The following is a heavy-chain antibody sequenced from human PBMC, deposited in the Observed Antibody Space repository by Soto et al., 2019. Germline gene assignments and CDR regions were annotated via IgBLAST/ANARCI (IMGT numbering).Heavy chain of an antibody. D-gene: IGHD6-13*01. J-gene: IGHJ3*02. CDR2: IDPSDSYT. Sequence: PGESLKISCKGSGYSFTSYWISWVRQMPGKGLEWMGRIDPSDSYTNYSPSFQGHVTISADKSISTAYLQWSSLKASDTAMYYCARACIAAAVCTADNDAFDIWGQGTMVTVSS. CDR1: GYSFTSYW. V-gene: IGHV5-10-1*01. CDR3: ARACIAAAVCTADNDAFDI.